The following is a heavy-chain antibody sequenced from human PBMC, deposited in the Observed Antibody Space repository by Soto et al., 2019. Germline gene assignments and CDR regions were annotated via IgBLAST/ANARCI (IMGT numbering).Heavy chain of an antibody. Sequence: EVQLVESGGGLGKPGGSLRLSCAASGFIFNTHSMDWVRQAPGGGLEWVASISSTSGYIYYAESLKGRFTISRDNSKNSLYLQMNSLRAEDTAVYYCARNSGGYSSSWGQGTLVTVSS. V-gene: IGHV3-21*02. CDR3: ARNSGGYSSS. CDR2: ISSTSGYI. D-gene: IGHD2-15*01. J-gene: IGHJ5*02. CDR1: GFIFNTHS.